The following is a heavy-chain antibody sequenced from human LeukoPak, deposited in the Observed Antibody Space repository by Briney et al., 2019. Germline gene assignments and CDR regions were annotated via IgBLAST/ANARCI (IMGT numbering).Heavy chain of an antibody. D-gene: IGHD4-23*01. Sequence: PGGSLRLSCAASGFTFSSYSMNWVRQAPGKGLEWVSSISSSSSYIYYADSVKGRFTISRDNSKNTLYLQMNSLRAEDTAVYYCAKDLGDYGGNPKNYYYYYGMDVWGQGTTVTVSS. V-gene: IGHV3-21*01. J-gene: IGHJ6*02. CDR2: ISSSSSYI. CDR1: GFTFSSYS. CDR3: AKDLGDYGGNPKNYYYYYGMDV.